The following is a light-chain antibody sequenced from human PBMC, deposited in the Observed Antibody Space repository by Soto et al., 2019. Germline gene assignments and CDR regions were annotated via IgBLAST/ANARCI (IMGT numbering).Light chain of an antibody. CDR2: DAS. CDR1: QDITNY. J-gene: IGKJ5*01. Sequence: DIQMTQSPSSLSASLEDRVTITCQASQDITNYLNWYQQKPGKAPRLLLYDASSLETGVPSRFSGSGSGTDFTLTITSLQPEDVATYYCQHYDHLPITFGPGTRLEIK. V-gene: IGKV1-33*01. CDR3: QHYDHLPIT.